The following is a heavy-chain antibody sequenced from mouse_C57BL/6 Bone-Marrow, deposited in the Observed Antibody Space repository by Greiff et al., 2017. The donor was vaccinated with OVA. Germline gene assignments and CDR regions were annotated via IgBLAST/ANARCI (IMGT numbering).Heavy chain of an antibody. V-gene: IGHV1-50*01. CDR1: GYTFTSYW. J-gene: IGHJ2*01. Sequence: VQLQQPGAELVKPGASVKLSYKASGYTFTSYWMQWVKQRPGQGLEWIGEIDPSDSYTNYNQKFKGKATLTVDTSSSTAYMQLSSLTSEDSAVYYCASPIYDGYFDYWGQGTTLTVSS. D-gene: IGHD2-3*01. CDR2: IDPSDSYT. CDR3: ASPIYDGYFDY.